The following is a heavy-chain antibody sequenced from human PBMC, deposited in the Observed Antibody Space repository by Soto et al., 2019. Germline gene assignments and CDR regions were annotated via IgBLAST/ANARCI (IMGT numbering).Heavy chain of an antibody. D-gene: IGHD2-15*01. J-gene: IGHJ5*02. CDR3: AKNPSLIVVEWFDP. V-gene: IGHV3-23*01. CDR2: ISGSGGGI. Sequence: EVQLLESGGGLVQPGGSLRVSCTASGFTFSNYGMSWVRQAPGKGLEWDSSISGSGGGIYYADSVRGRFTISRDNSKNTLYLQMNDLRVEDTAVYYCAKNPSLIVVEWFDPWGQGTLVTVSS. CDR1: GFTFSNYG.